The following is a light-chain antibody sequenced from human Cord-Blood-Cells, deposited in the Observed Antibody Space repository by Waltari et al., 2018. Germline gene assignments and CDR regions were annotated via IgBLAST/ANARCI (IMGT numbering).Light chain of an antibody. V-gene: IGLV2-14*01. CDR2: EVS. CDR1: SQCGGGYNY. J-gene: IGLJ1*01. CDR3: SSYTSSSTPLYV. Sequence: ALTQPGPVSGVSGQSVTHPCTGTSQCGGGYNYVPWYQQHPGKAPKLMIYEVSNRPSGVSNRFSGSKSGNTASLTISGLQAEDEADYYCSSYTSSSTPLYVFGTGTKVTVL.